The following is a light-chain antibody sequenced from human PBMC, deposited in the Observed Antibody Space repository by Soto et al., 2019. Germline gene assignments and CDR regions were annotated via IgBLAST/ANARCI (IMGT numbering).Light chain of an antibody. CDR1: QSVTTQ. V-gene: IGKV3-20*01. J-gene: IGKJ1*01. Sequence: IVLTQSPGTLSLSPWERATLSCRASQSVTTQLAWYQQKPGQAPRLIIHGASSRATGVPDRITGSGSGTDFTLSISRLEPEDFAVYYCQQHGGSTRKFGQGTKVDIK. CDR2: GAS. CDR3: QQHGGSTRK.